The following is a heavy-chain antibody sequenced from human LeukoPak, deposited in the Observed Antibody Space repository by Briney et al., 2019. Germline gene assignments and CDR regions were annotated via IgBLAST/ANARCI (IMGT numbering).Heavy chain of an antibody. V-gene: IGHV4-59*08. CDR1: GGSISSYY. J-gene: IGHJ3*02. D-gene: IGHD2-21*02. Sequence: PSETLSLTCTVSGGSISSYYWSWIRQPPGKGLEWIGYIYYSGSTNYNPSLKSRVTISVDTSKNQFSLKLSSVTAADTAVYYCARQGLRRYGGDSYYAFDIWGQGTMVTVSS. CDR2: IYYSGST. CDR3: ARQGLRRYGGDSYYAFDI.